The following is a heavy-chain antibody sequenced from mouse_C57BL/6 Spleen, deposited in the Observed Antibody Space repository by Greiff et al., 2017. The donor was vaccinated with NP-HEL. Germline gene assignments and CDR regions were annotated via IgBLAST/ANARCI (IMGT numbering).Heavy chain of an antibody. V-gene: IGHV1-58*01. CDR1: GYTFTSYG. CDR3: ARWAGVVRGAMDY. J-gene: IGHJ4*01. Sequence: EVKLMESGAELVRPGSSVKMSCKTSGYTFTSYGINWVKQRPGQGLEWIGYIYIGNGYTEYNEKFKGKATLTSDTSSSTAYMQLSSLTSEDSAIYFCARWAGVVRGAMDYWGQGTSVTVSS. CDR2: IYIGNGYT. D-gene: IGHD1-1*01.